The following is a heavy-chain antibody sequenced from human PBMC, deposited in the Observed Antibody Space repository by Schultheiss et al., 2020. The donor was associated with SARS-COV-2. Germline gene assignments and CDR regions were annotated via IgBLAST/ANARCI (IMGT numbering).Heavy chain of an antibody. CDR1: GFTFDDFA. CDR3: AKEDEYPGDY. V-gene: IGHV3-9*01. J-gene: IGHJ4*02. D-gene: IGHD2/OR15-2a*01. CDR2: ISWNSGSI. Sequence: GGSLRLSCGASGFTFDDFAMHWVRQAPGKGLEWVSGISWNSGSIGYADSVKGRFTISRDNAKNSLYLQMNSLRAEDTALYYCAKEDEYPGDYWGQGTLVTVSS.